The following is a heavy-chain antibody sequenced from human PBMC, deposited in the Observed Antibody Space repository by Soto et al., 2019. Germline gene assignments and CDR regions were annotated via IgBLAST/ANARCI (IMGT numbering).Heavy chain of an antibody. D-gene: IGHD2-15*01. V-gene: IGHV4-31*03. Sequence: PSETLSLTCTVSGGSISSGGYYWSWIRQHPGKGPEWIGYIYYSGSTYYNPSLKSRVTISVDTSKNQFSLKLSSVTAADTAVYYCARRYGGNFDYWGQGTLVTVSS. CDR2: IYYSGST. CDR3: ARRYGGNFDY. J-gene: IGHJ4*02. CDR1: GGSISSGGYY.